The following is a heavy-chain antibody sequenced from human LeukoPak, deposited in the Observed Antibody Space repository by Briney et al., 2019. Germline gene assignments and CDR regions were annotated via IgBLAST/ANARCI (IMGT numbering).Heavy chain of an antibody. CDR3: ARDPTHSYYYYYMDF. Sequence: GASVTVSCKASGYTFTSYDINWVRQATGQGLEWMGWMNPNSGNTGYAQKFQGRVTMTRNTSISTAYMELSGLRAEDTAVYYCARDPTHSYYYYYMDFWGKGTTVTVSS. J-gene: IGHJ6*03. CDR2: MNPNSGNT. V-gene: IGHV1-8*01. CDR1: GYTFTSYD.